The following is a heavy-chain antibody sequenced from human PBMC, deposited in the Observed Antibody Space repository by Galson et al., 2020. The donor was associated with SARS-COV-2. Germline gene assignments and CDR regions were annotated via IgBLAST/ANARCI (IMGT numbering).Heavy chain of an antibody. D-gene: IGHD5-18*01. CDR3: VKDKREYSYGPFES. CDR1: GFTFSSYA. CDR2: ISYDGSNK. Sequence: GESLKISCAASGFTFSSYAMHWVRQAPGKGLEWVAVISYDGSNKYYADSVKGRFTISRDNARNSLYLQMDSLRAEDTAVYFCVKDKREYSYGPFESWGQGTLVTVSS. V-gene: IGHV3-30-3*01. J-gene: IGHJ4*02.